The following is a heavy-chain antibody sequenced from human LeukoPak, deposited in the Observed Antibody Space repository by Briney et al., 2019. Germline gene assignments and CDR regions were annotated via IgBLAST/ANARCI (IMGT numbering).Heavy chain of an antibody. CDR3: TTDVRVLLWFGDLVD. D-gene: IGHD3-10*01. CDR2: IKSKTDGGTT. J-gene: IGHJ4*02. Sequence: GGSLRLSCAASEFTFSNAYMNWVRPAPGKGLEWVGRIKSKTDGGTTDYAAPVKGRFTISRDDSKNTLYLQMNSLQTEDTAVYYCTTDVRVLLWFGDLVDWGQGTLVTVSS. CDR1: EFTFSNAY. V-gene: IGHV3-15*01.